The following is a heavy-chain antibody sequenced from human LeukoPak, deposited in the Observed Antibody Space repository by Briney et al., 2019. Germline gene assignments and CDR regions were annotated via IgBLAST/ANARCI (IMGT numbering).Heavy chain of an antibody. V-gene: IGHV3-30*03. CDR1: GFTFSSYG. J-gene: IGHJ4*02. D-gene: IGHD5-12*01. CDR3: ARVPYGGYDLYFES. Sequence: GGSLRLSCAASGFTFSSYGMHWVRQAPGKGLEWVAVISYDGSNKYYADSVKGRFTISRDNAKNSLYLQMNSLRVEDTAVYYCARVPYGGYDLYFESWGQGTLVSVSS. CDR2: ISYDGSNK.